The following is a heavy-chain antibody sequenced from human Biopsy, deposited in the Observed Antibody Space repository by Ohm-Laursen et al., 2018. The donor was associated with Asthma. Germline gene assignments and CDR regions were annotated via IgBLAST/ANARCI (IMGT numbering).Heavy chain of an antibody. D-gene: IGHD2-21*02. J-gene: IGHJ6*02. CDR3: ARDAGYCGGDCYSLLGYYYYYYGMDV. CDR2: ISSSSSTI. V-gene: IGHV3-48*02. CDR1: GGSISSGAYY. Sequence: ETLSLTCTVSGGSISSGAYYWSWVRQPPGKGLEWVSYISSSSSTIYYADSVKGRFTISRDNAKNSLYPQMNSLRDEDTAVYYCARDAGYCGGDCYSLLGYYYYYYGMDVWGQGTTVTVSS.